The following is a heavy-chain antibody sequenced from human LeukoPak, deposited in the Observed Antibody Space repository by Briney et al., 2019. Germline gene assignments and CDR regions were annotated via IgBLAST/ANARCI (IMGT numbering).Heavy chain of an antibody. J-gene: IGHJ3*02. V-gene: IGHV1-18*01. CDR2: ISAYNGNT. CDR3: ARVFPLIRGRDGYNLGLDAFDI. D-gene: IGHD5-24*01. CDR1: GYTFTSYG. Sequence: ASVKVSCKASGYTFTSYGISWVRQAPGQGLEWMGWISAYNGNTNYAQKLQGRVTMTTDTSTSTAYMELRSLRSDDTAVYYCARVFPLIRGRDGYNLGLDAFDIWGQGTMVTVSS.